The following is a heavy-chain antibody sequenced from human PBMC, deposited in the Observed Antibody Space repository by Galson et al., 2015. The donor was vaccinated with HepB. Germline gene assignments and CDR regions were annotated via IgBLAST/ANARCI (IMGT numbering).Heavy chain of an antibody. V-gene: IGHV3-30-3*01. Sequence: SLRLSCAASGFTFSSYAMNWVRQAPGQGLEWVAVISYDGSNKYYADTVKGRFTISRDNSKNTLYLQMNSLRAEDTAVYYCARMWGYSISAPQIDYWGQGTLVTVSS. J-gene: IGHJ4*02. CDR2: ISYDGSNK. CDR3: ARMWGYSISAPQIDY. D-gene: IGHD6-13*01. CDR1: GFTFSSYA.